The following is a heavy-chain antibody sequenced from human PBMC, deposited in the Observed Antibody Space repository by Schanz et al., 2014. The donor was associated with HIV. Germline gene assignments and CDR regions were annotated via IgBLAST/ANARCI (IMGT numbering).Heavy chain of an antibody. J-gene: IGHJ6*02. D-gene: IGHD3-16*02. CDR1: GFTFSSYG. V-gene: IGHV3-23*04. Sequence: VQLVESGGGVVQPGRSLRLSCAASGFTFSSYGMHWVRQAAGKGLEWVSVISGSGGSTYYADSVKGRFTISRDNSKNTVYLQMNSLRAEDTAVYYCARDGRSYYDYHGMDVWGQGTTVTVSS. CDR3: ARDGRSYYDYHGMDV. CDR2: ISGSGGST.